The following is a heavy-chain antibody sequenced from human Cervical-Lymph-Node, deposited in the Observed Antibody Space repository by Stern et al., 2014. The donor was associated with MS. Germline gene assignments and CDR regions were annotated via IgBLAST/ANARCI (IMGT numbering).Heavy chain of an antibody. Sequence: VQLVQSGAEVQKPGSSVKVSRKASGDTSHTDAIHWVRQAPGQGLEWMGGIIPVFGTPVYAQRFKGRVSIAADESTATDYMELSSLRSDDTAVYYCARGASSAAWYKHAVDVWGQGTTVTVSS. J-gene: IGHJ6*02. CDR1: GDTSHTDA. V-gene: IGHV1-69*01. CDR2: IIPVFGTP. D-gene: IGHD1-14*01. CDR3: ARGASSAAWYKHAVDV.